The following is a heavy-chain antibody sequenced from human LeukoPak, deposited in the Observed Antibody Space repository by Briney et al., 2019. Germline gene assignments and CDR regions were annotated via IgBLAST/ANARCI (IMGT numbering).Heavy chain of an antibody. CDR3: ARDQGFRYFDP. CDR1: GGSITPYF. Sequence: SETLSLTCTVSGGSITPYFWSWIRQPPGKGLECIGYIYYIGSTDYNPSLKSRVTISVDTSKNDFSLKLSSVTAADTAEYYCARDQGFRYFDPWGQGTLVTVSS. V-gene: IGHV4-59*01. D-gene: IGHD3-16*02. J-gene: IGHJ5*02. CDR2: IYYIGST.